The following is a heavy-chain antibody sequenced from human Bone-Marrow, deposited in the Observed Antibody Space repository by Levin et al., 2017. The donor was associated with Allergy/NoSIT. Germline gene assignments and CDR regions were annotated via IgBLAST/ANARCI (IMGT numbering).Heavy chain of an antibody. D-gene: IGHD3-3*01. CDR1: GYTFTGYY. J-gene: IGHJ4*02. CDR3: ARDAPVGVLRFLEWRVGDY. V-gene: IGHV1-2*06. CDR2: INPNSGGT. Sequence: GESLKISCKASGYTFTGYYMHWVRQAPGQGLEWMGRINPNSGGTNYAQKFQGRVTMTRDTSISTAYMELSRLRSDDTAVYYCARDAPVGVLRFLEWRVGDYWGQGTLVTVSS.